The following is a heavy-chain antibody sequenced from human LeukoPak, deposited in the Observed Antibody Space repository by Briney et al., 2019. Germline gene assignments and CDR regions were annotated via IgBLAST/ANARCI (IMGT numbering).Heavy chain of an antibody. V-gene: IGHV4-39*01. D-gene: IGHD1-26*01. CDR2: IYYSGST. CDR1: GGSISSSSYY. CDR3: ARRIIVGAWGDPRDPFDY. J-gene: IGHJ4*02. Sequence: PSETLSLTCTVSGGSISSSSYYWGWIRQPPGKGLEWIGSIYYSGSTYYNPSLKSRVTISVDTSKNQFSLKLSSVTAADTAVYYCARRIIVGAWGDPRDPFDYWGQGTLVTVSS.